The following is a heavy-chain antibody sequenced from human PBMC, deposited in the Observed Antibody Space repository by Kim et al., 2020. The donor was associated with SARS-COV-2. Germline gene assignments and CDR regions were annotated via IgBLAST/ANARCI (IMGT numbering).Heavy chain of an antibody. D-gene: IGHD3-9*01. CDR3: AKGLRGYFDWLFDAFDI. Sequence: GGSLRLSCAASGFTFSSYEMNWVRQAPGKGLEWVSYISSSGSTIYYADSVKGRFTISRDNAKNSLYLQMNSLRAEDTAVYYCAKGLRGYFDWLFDAFDIWGQGTMVTVSS. CDR2: ISSSGSTI. V-gene: IGHV3-48*03. J-gene: IGHJ3*02. CDR1: GFTFSSYE.